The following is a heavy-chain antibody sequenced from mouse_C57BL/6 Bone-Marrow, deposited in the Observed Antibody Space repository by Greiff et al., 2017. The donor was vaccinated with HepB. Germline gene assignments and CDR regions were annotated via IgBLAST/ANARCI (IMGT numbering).Heavy chain of an antibody. Sequence: EVQLQQSGAELVRPGASVKLSCTASGFNIKDDYMHWVKQRPEQGLEWIGWIDPENGDTEYASKFQGKATITADTSSNTAYLQLSSLTSEDTAVYYCTLSSGDWDFDVWGTGTTVTVSS. CDR3: TLSSGDWDFDV. D-gene: IGHD1-1*01. V-gene: IGHV14-4*01. CDR1: GFNIKDDY. CDR2: IDPENGDT. J-gene: IGHJ1*03.